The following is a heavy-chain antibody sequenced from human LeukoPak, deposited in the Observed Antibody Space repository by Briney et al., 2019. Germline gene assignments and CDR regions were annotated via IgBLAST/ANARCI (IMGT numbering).Heavy chain of an antibody. D-gene: IGHD2-15*01. V-gene: IGHV4-39*01. Sequence: PSETLSLTCSVSGGSINSNSYFWDWIRQPPGKGLEWIGSLYYRGDTYYNPTLKSRVTLSVDTSTNQFSLRLTSVTAADSALYYCARRGGVPLDPYKYWGHGTLVTVYS. J-gene: IGHJ4*01. CDR3: ARRGGVPLDPYKY. CDR1: GGSINSNSYF. CDR2: LYYRGDT.